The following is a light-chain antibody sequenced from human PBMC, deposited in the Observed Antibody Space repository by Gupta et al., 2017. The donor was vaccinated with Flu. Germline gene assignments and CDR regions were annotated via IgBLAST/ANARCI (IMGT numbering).Light chain of an antibody. J-gene: IGKJ1*01. CDR2: GAS. Sequence: EVVLTQSQGTLSLSQGDRATLSCRASQSLTSSYVAWYQQKPGQSPKLLIFGASSRATGIPDRFSGGGSGTDFTLTISRLEPEDIAIYYCQQYALSPKTFGQGTKVEV. CDR3: QQYALSPKT. CDR1: QSLTSSY. V-gene: IGKV3-20*01.